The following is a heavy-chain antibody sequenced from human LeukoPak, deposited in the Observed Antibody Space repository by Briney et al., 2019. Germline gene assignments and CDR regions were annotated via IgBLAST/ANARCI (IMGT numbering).Heavy chain of an antibody. CDR2: ISSSSSYI. V-gene: IGHV3-21*01. D-gene: IGHD3-3*01. CDR1: GFTFSSYS. J-gene: IGHJ4*02. Sequence: GGSLRLSCAASGFTFSSYSMNWVRQAPGKGLEWVSSISSSSSYIYYADSVKGRFTISRDNAKNTLYLQMNSLRAEDTAVYYCARGNLITIFGVVPTLVNYWGQGTLVTVSS. CDR3: ARGNLITIFGVVPTLVNY.